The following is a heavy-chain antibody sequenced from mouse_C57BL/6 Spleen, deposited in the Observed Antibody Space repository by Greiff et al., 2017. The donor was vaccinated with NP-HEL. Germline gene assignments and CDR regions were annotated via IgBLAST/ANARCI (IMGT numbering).Heavy chain of an antibody. D-gene: IGHD2-3*01. J-gene: IGHJ1*03. CDR2: ISNGGGST. CDR3: ARQMDWYFDV. CDR1: GFTFSDYY. Sequence: EVHLVESGGGLVQPGGSLKLSCAASGFTFSDYYMYWVRQTPEKRLEWVAYISNGGGSTYYPDTVKGRFTISGDNAKNTLYLQMSRLKSEDTAMYYCARQMDWYFDVWGTGTTVTVSS. V-gene: IGHV5-12*01.